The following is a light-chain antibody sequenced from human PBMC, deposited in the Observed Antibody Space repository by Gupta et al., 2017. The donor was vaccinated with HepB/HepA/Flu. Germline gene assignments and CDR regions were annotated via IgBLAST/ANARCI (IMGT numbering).Light chain of an antibody. J-gene: IGKJ3*01. CDR3: QQYDSFPFT. V-gene: IGKV3-20*01. CDR1: QSVSSSF. CDR2: GAS. Sequence: EIVLTQSPGTLSLSPGERATLSCRASQSVSSSFLAWYQQKPGQAPRLLIYGASSRATGIPDRFSGSVSGTDFTLTITSLEPEDFAVYYCQQYDSFPFTFGPGTKVDIK.